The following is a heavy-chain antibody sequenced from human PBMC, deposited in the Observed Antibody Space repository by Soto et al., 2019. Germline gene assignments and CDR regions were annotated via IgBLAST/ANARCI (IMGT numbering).Heavy chain of an antibody. V-gene: IGHV3-30*18. J-gene: IGHJ4*02. CDR1: GFTFSSYG. CDR2: ISYDGSNK. D-gene: IGHD6-19*01. Sequence: PGGSLRLSCAASGFTFSSYGMHWVRQAPGKGLEWVAVISYDGSNKYYADSVKGRFTISRDNSKNTLYLQMNSLRAEDTAVYYCAKDRSYSSGWLKVDYWGQGPLVTVSS. CDR3: AKDRSYSSGWLKVDY.